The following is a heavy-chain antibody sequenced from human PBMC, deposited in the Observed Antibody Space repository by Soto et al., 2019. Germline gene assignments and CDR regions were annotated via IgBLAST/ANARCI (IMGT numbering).Heavy chain of an antibody. CDR1: GFTFTSSA. V-gene: IGHV1-58*01. CDR3: AADKGDSYGYGSY. CDR2: IVVGSGST. J-gene: IGHJ4*02. D-gene: IGHD5-18*01. Sequence: QMQLVQSGPEVKKPGTSVKVSCKASGFTFTSSAVQWVRQARGQRLEWIGWIVVGSGSTDYAQKFQERVNLTRDMSTSTAYMELGSLRSEETAVYYCAADKGDSYGYGSYWGQGTLVTVSS.